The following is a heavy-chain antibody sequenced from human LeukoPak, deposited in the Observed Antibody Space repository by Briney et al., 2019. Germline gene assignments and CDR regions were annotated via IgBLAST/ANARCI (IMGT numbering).Heavy chain of an antibody. J-gene: IGHJ4*02. V-gene: IGHV1-69*13. CDR1: GGTFNNYA. Sequence: SVKVSCKASGGTFNNYAISWVRQVPGHGLDWIGGTIPLFGTAHYAQKFQGRVMITADASTSTVYMELNSLTPDDTAVYYCARVWGQGSSGYYPFWGQGTLVTVSS. CDR2: TIPLFGTA. CDR3: ARVWGQGSSGYYPF. D-gene: IGHD3-22*01.